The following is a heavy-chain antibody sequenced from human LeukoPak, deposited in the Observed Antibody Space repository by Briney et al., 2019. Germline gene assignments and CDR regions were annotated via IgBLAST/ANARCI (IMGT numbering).Heavy chain of an antibody. CDR1: GYTFTSYA. CDR3: ARDRHDYGDYYWYFDL. J-gene: IGHJ2*01. CDR2: INAGNGNT. V-gene: IGHV1-3*01. D-gene: IGHD4-17*01. Sequence: ASVTVSCTASGYTFTSYAMHWVRQAPGQRLEWMGWINAGNGNTKYSQKFQGRVTITRDTSASTAYMELSSLRSEDTAVYYCARDRHDYGDYYWYFDLWGRGTLVTVSS.